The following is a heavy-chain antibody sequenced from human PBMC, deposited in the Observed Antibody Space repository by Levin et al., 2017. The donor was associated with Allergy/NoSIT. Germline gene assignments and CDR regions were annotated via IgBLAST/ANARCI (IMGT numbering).Heavy chain of an antibody. CDR3: AREGDYGDYPNDY. Sequence: PGGSLRLSCAASGFTFSSYWMSWVRQAPGKGLEWVANIKQDGSEKYYVDSVKGRFTISRDNAKNSLYLQMNSLRAEDTAVYYCAREGDYGDYPNDYWGQGTLVTVSS. J-gene: IGHJ4*02. V-gene: IGHV3-7*03. D-gene: IGHD4-17*01. CDR2: IKQDGSEK. CDR1: GFTFSSYW.